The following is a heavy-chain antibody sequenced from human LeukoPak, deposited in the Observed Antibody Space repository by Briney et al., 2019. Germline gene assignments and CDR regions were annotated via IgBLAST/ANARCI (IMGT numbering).Heavy chain of an antibody. CDR3: ARTLSFDGYSDY. CDR2: IYHSGST. Sequence: SETLSLTCAVSGYSISSGYYWGWIRQPPGKGLEWIGSIYHSGSTYYNPSLKSRVTMSVDTSKNQFSLKLSSVTAADTAVYYCARTLSFDGYSDYWGQGTLVTVSS. D-gene: IGHD5-24*01. V-gene: IGHV4-38-2*01. CDR1: GYSISSGYY. J-gene: IGHJ4*02.